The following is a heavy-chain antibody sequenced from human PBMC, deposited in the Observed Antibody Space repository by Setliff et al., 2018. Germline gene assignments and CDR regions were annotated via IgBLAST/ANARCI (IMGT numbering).Heavy chain of an antibody. CDR3: TRGPKDFVVLAAAACFDF. D-gene: IGHD2-15*01. Sequence: GSVKVSCKASEYNFRSYGLNWVRQAPGQGLEWMGWINTDTGNPTYAQGFTGRFVFSLDTSVTTAYLQINSLKAEDTAVYYCTRGPKDFVVLAAAACFDFWGQGTLVTVSS. CDR1: EYNFRSYG. V-gene: IGHV7-4-1*02. J-gene: IGHJ4*02. CDR2: INTDTGNP.